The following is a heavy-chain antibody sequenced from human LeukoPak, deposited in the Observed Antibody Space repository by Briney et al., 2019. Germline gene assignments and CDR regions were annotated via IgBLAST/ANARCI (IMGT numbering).Heavy chain of an antibody. CDR2: ISYDGSNK. CDR3: AKDPNQYDILTGYYPD. D-gene: IGHD3-9*01. J-gene: IGHJ4*02. CDR1: GFTFSSYG. V-gene: IGHV3-30*18. Sequence: GGSLRLSCAASGFTFSSYGMHWVRQAPGKGLEWVAVISYDGSNKYYADSVKGRFTISRDNSKNTLYPQMNSLRAEDTAVYYCAKDPNQYDILTGYYPDWGQGTLVTVSS.